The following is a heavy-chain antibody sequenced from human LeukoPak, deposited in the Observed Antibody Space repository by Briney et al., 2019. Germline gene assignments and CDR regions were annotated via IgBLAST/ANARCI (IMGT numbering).Heavy chain of an antibody. CDR3: ARVGYYADDAFDI. J-gene: IGHJ3*02. D-gene: IGHD3-10*01. Sequence: PGGSLRLSCAASGFTFSSYTMNWVRQAPGKGLEWVSYISSSSSTMYYADSVKGRLTISRDNAKNSLYLQMNSLRAEDTAVYYCARVGYYADDAFDIWGQGTMVTVSS. CDR1: GFTFSSYT. V-gene: IGHV3-48*01. CDR2: ISSSSSTM.